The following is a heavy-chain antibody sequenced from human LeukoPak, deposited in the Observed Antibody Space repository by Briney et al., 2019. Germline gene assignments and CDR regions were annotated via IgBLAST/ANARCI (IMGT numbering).Heavy chain of an antibody. D-gene: IGHD3-3*01. CDR2: ISYDGSNK. J-gene: IGHJ4*02. V-gene: IGHV3-30-3*01. Sequence: QPGGSLRLSCAASGFTFSSYAMHWVRQAPGKGLEWVAVISYDGSNKYYADSVKGRFTISRDNSKNTLYLQMNSLRAEDTAVYYCARDPTYYDFWSGYAIDYWGQGTLVTVSS. CDR3: ARDPTYYDFWSGYAIDY. CDR1: GFTFSSYA.